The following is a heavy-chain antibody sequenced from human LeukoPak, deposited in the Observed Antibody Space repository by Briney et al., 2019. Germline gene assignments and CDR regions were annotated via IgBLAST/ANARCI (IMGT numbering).Heavy chain of an antibody. D-gene: IGHD3-3*01. CDR1: GFTFSSYE. V-gene: IGHV3-48*03. J-gene: IGHJ5*02. CDR3: ARVYYDFWSGYYGDMTPGWFDP. Sequence: PGGSLRLSCAASGFTFSSYEMNWVRQAPGKGLEWVSYISSSGSTIYYADSVKGRFTISRDNAKNSLYLQMNSPRAEDTAVYYCARVYYDFWSGYYGDMTPGWFDPWGQGTLVTVSS. CDR2: ISSSGSTI.